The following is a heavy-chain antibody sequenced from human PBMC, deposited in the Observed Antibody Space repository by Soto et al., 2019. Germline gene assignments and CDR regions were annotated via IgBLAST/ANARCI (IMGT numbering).Heavy chain of an antibody. Sequence: GLVKPSETLSLTCSVSGRSITSYYWSWVRQPPGKGLEWIGYIYDNGITSQNPSLKSRVTMSADTSQNQFSLKLTSVTGADTAVYYCARTYDSNGYANEFDSWGQGILVTVTS. J-gene: IGHJ4*02. CDR3: ARTYDSNGYANEFDS. V-gene: IGHV4-59*12. CDR1: GRSITSYY. D-gene: IGHD3-22*01. CDR2: IYDNGIT.